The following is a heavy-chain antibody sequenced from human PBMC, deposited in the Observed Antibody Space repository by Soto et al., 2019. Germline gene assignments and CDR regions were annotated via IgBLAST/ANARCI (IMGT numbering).Heavy chain of an antibody. J-gene: IGHJ3*01. CDR2: INAGSGNT. Sequence: QVPLVQSGAEVKKPGTSVKLSCKASGYSFTNYAIHWVRQAPGQSLEWMGWINAGSGNTKSSEKLQGRVTITRDTSASTAYMELSSLRSEDTAVYYCARATLRYYAIDVW. D-gene: IGHD1-20*01. V-gene: IGHV1-3*01. CDR1: GYSFTNYA. CDR3: ARATLRYYAIDV.